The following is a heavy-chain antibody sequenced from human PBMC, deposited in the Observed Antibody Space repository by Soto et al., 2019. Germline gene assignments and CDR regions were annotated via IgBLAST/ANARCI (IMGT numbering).Heavy chain of an antibody. D-gene: IGHD3-16*02. V-gene: IGHV1-8*01. CDR1: GYTLTSYD. J-gene: IGHJ4*02. Sequence: ASVKVSCKASGYTLTSYDINWVRQATGQGLEWMGWMNPNSGNTGYAQKFQGRVAMTRNTSISTAYMELSSLRSEDTAVYYCARSLKYRRPPDYWGQGTLVTVS. CDR3: ARSLKYRRPPDY. CDR2: MNPNSGNT.